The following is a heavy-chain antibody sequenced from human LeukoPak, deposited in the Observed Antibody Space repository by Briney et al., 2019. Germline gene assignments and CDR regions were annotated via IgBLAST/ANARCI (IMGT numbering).Heavy chain of an antibody. D-gene: IGHD3-9*01. V-gene: IGHV4-59*01. CDR1: GGSISSYY. CDR3: ARGITIAEDYFDY. Sequence: SETLSLTCTVSGGSISSYYRSWIRQPPGKGLEWIGYIYYSGSTNYNPSFKSRVTISVDTSKNQFSLKLSSVTAADTAVYYCARGITIAEDYFDYWGQGTLVTVSS. CDR2: IYYSGST. J-gene: IGHJ4*02.